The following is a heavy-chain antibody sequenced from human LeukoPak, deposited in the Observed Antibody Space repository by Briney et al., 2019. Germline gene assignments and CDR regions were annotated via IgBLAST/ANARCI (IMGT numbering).Heavy chain of an antibody. V-gene: IGHV1-18*01. D-gene: IGHD4-23*01. Sequence: ASVKVSCKASGYTFTSYGISWVRQAPGQGLEWMGWISAYNGNTNYAQKLQGRVTMTRDTSISTAYMELSRLRSDDTAVYYCARAIYGGNPTVDYWGQGTLVTVSS. CDR2: ISAYNGNT. J-gene: IGHJ4*02. CDR1: GYTFTSYG. CDR3: ARAIYGGNPTVDY.